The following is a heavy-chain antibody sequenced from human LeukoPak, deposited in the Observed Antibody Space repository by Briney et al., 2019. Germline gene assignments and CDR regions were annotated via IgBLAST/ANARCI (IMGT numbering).Heavy chain of an antibody. CDR1: GFTFSSSW. J-gene: IGHJ5*02. CDR3: AKDQYRRKYYYDSSGFDP. D-gene: IGHD3-22*01. CDR2: IKSDGSST. V-gene: IGHV3-74*01. Sequence: GGSLRLSCAASGFTFSSSWMHWVRQAPGKGLVWVSHIKSDGSSTSYADSVNGRFTISRDNAKNTLYLQMNSLRAEDTAVYYCAKDQYRRKYYYDSSGFDPWGQGTLVTVSS.